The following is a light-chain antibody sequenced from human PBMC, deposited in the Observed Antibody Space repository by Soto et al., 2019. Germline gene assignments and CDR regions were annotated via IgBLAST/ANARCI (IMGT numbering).Light chain of an antibody. J-gene: IGKJ1*01. V-gene: IGKV1-27*01. CDR1: QYIDNH. CDR2: GAF. CDR3: QTYDKAPWT. Sequence: DIQMTQSPSSLSASVGGRVSITCRASQYIDNHLAWSQQKAGKSPQLLIFGAFTLQSGVPSRFSGSGSGTEFTRTINNVQPEDVSTCDCQTYDKAPWTFDPGLKV.